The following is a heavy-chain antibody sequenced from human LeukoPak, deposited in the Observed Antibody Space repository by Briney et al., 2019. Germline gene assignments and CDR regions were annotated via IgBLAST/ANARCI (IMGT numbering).Heavy chain of an antibody. CDR3: VKDARRYCSSTSCYSGFDY. CDR2: ISGSGGST. D-gene: IGHD2-2*01. Sequence: GGSLRLSCAASGFTFSSYAMSWVRQAPGKGLEWVSAISGSGGSTYYADSVKGRFTISRDNSKNTLYLQMNSLRAEDTAVYYCVKDARRYCSSTSCYSGFDYWGQGTLVTVSS. CDR1: GFTFSSYA. J-gene: IGHJ4*02. V-gene: IGHV3-23*01.